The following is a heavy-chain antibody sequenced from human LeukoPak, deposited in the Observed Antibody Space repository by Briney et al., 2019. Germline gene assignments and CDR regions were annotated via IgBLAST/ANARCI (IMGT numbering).Heavy chain of an antibody. CDR1: GGSISSYY. J-gene: IGHJ4*02. Sequence: SETLSLTCTVSGGSISSYYWSWIRQPAGKGLEWIGRIYTSGSTNYNPSLKSRVTMSVDTSKNQFSLKLSSVTAADTAVYYCARDYEYYDILTGYKPNPLPFDYWGQGTLVTVSS. D-gene: IGHD3-9*01. CDR3: ARDYEYYDILTGYKPNPLPFDY. CDR2: IYTSGST. V-gene: IGHV4-4*07.